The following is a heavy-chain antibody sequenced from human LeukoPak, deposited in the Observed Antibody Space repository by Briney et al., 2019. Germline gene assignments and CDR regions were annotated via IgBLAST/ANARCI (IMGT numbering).Heavy chain of an antibody. CDR3: TRDGSGSYYHPPFDY. CDR1: GFTFRDYA. CDR2: IRSKAYGGTT. V-gene: IGHV3-49*03. J-gene: IGHJ4*02. Sequence: GGSLRLSCTASGFTFRDYAMSWFRQARGKGLEWVGFIRSKAYGGTTEYAASVKDRFTISRDDSNSIAYLQMNSLKTEDTAVYYCTRDGSGSYYHPPFDYWGQGTLVTVSS. D-gene: IGHD3-10*01.